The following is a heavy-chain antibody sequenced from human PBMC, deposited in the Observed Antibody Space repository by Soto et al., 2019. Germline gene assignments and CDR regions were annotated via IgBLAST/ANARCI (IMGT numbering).Heavy chain of an antibody. V-gene: IGHV3-7*01. CDR3: VGALTYEVPYYYYGMDV. CDR1: GFSFSTYL. CDR2: IKQGGNEK. Sequence: GGSLRLSCAASGFSFSTYLMSWVRQAPGKGLEWVANIKQGGNEKFYVDSVKGRFTISRDNDKKSLYLQMDSLRVEDTAVYYCVGALTYEVPYYYYGMDVWGQGTTVTV. J-gene: IGHJ6*02. D-gene: IGHD3-16*01.